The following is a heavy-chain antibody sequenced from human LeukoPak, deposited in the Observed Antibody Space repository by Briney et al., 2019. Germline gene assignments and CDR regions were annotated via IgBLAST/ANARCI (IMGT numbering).Heavy chain of an antibody. CDR2: IKSDGST. CDR3: ARALSEIGGYYPEYFRH. Sequence: PGGSLRLSCAASGFTFSSYWMHWVRQAPGKGLVWVSRIKSDGSTNYADSVKGRFTISRDNAKNTVSLQMNSLRAEGTGVYYCARALSEIGGYYPEYFRHWGQGTLVTVSS. J-gene: IGHJ1*01. D-gene: IGHD3-22*01. CDR1: GFTFSSYW. V-gene: IGHV3-74*01.